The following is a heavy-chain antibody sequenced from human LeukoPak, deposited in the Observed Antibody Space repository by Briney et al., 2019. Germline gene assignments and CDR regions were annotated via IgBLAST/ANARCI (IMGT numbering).Heavy chain of an antibody. CDR2: INPSGGST. J-gene: IGHJ6*02. CDR1: GYTFTSYY. V-gene: IGHV1-46*01. D-gene: IGHD3-10*01. Sequence: ASVKVSCKASGYTFTSYYMHWVRQAPGQGLEWMGIINPSGGSTSYAQKFQGRVTMTRDTSTSTVYMELSSLRSEDTAVYYCARLPLTGFGELLPQAEYYYGMDVWGQGTTVTVSS. CDR3: ARLPLTGFGELLPQAEYYYGMDV.